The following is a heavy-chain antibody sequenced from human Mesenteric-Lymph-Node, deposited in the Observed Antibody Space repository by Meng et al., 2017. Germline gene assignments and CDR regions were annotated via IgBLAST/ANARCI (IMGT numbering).Heavy chain of an antibody. CDR2: IYHSGST. Sequence: QLQLQESGPGLVKPSQTLSLTCAVSGGSISSSNWWSWVRQPPGKGLEWIGEIYHSGSTNYNPSLKSRVDISVDKSKNQFYLSLFSVTAADTAVYYCGRDQGRELINHWGQGTLVTVSS. CDR3: GRDQGRELINH. V-gene: IGHV4-4*02. J-gene: IGHJ4*02. CDR1: GGSISSSNW. D-gene: IGHD1-7*01.